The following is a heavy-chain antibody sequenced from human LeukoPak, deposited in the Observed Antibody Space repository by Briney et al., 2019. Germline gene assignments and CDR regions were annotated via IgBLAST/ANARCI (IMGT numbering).Heavy chain of an antibody. J-gene: IGHJ6*02. CDR2: INPSGGST. D-gene: IGHD3-3*01. CDR1: GYTFTSYY. Sequence: ASVKVSCKASGYTFTSYYMHWVRQAPGQGLEWMGIINPSGGSTSYAQKFQGRVTMTRDTSTSTVYMELSSLRSEDTAVYYCARDFVMEWLFYYYGMDVWGQGSTVTVSS. V-gene: IGHV1-46*01. CDR3: ARDFVMEWLFYYYGMDV.